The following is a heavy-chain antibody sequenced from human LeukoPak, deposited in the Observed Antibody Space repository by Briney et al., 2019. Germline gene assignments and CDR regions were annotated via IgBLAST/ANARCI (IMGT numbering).Heavy chain of an antibody. CDR3: AKDGEQWLVQEVGYFDY. D-gene: IGHD6-19*01. J-gene: IGHJ4*02. V-gene: IGHV3-30*02. CDR2: IRYDGSNK. CDR1: GFTFSSYG. Sequence: QPGGSLRLTCAASGFTFSSYGMHWVRQPPGKGLEWVAFIRYDGSNKYYADSVKGRFTISRDNSKNTLYLQMNSLRAEDTAVYYCAKDGEQWLVQEVGYFDYWGQGTLVTVSS.